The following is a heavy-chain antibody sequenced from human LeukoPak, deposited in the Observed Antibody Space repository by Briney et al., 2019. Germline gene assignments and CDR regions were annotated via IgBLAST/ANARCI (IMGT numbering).Heavy chain of an antibody. CDR2: ISGSGGST. D-gene: IGHD1-26*01. J-gene: IGHJ4*02. CDR3: AKDRSGSYSLVSFFDY. V-gene: IGHV3-23*01. Sequence: GGSLRLSCAASGFTFSSYGMSWVRKAQGKGLDWASAISGSGGSTYYADSVKGRFTISRDNSKNTLYLQMNSLRAEDTAVYYCAKDRSGSYSLVSFFDYWGQGTLVTVSS. CDR1: GFTFSSYG.